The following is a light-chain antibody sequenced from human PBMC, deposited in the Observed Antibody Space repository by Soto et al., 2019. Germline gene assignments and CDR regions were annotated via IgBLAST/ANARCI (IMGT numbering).Light chain of an antibody. CDR2: GAS. J-gene: IGKJ3*01. Sequence: EIVLTQSPGTLSLSPGERATLSCRASQTVRSNYFAWYQQKAGQAPRLLIYGASSRATGIPYRFSGSGSGTDFTLTISRLEPEDFAVYYCHQNGSSAGVTFGPGTKVDIK. V-gene: IGKV3-20*01. CDR3: HQNGSSAGVT. CDR1: QTVRSNY.